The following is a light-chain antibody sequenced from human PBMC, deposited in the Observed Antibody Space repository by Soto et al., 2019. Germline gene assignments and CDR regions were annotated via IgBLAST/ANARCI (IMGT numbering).Light chain of an antibody. CDR3: QSYEGSDQV. CDR1: SCSIADHY. V-gene: IGLV6-57*04. Sequence: NFMLTQPHSVSESPGKTVTISCTRSSCSIADHYVQWYQQRPGTAPTTLIYNDDQRHSGVPDRFSASIVSSSSSASPSSSGLKTEDEADYYCQSYEGSDQVFXGGTKGTVL. CDR2: NDD. J-gene: IGLJ3*02.